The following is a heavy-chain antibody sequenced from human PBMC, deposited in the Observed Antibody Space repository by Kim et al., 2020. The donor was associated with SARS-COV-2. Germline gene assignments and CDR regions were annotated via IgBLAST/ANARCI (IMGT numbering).Heavy chain of an antibody. CDR2: ISYDGSNK. Sequence: GGSLRLSCAASGFTFSSYAMHWVRQAPGKGLEWVAVISYDGSNKYYADSVKGRFTISRDNSKNTLYLQMNSLRAEDTAVYYCARDSQLWFSTVALPVYWGQGTLVTVSS. V-gene: IGHV3-30*04. D-gene: IGHD5-18*01. CDR3: ARDSQLWFSTVALPVY. J-gene: IGHJ4*02. CDR1: GFTFSSYA.